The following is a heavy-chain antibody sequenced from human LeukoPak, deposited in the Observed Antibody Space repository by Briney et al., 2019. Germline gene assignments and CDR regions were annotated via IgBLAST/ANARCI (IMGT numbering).Heavy chain of an antibody. CDR2: INHSGST. V-gene: IGHV4-34*01. CDR3: ARGYGSGSYRPNWFNP. CDR1: GGSFSGYY. D-gene: IGHD3-10*01. Sequence: KPSETLSLTCAVYGGSFSGYYWSWIRQPPGKGLEWIGEINHSGSTNYNPSLKSRVTISVDTSKNQFSLKLSSVTAADTAVYYCARGYGSGSYRPNWFNPWGQGTLVTVSS. J-gene: IGHJ5*02.